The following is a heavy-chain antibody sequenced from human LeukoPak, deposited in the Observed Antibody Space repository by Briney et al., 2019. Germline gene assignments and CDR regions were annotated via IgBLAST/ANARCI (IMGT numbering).Heavy chain of an antibody. D-gene: IGHD3-10*01. Sequence: ASVKVSCKASGYTFTGYYMHWVRQAPGQGLEWMGWINPNSGGTNYAQKFQGWVTMTRDTSISTAYMELSRLRSDDTAVYYCARVYFGELHAFDIWGQGTMVTVSS. J-gene: IGHJ3*02. CDR1: GYTFTGYY. CDR3: ARVYFGELHAFDI. V-gene: IGHV1-2*04. CDR2: INPNSGGT.